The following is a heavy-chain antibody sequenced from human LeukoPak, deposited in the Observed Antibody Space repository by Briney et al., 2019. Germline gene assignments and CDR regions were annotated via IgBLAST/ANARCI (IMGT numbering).Heavy chain of an antibody. Sequence: GGSLRLSCAASGFTFSSYWMSWVRQAPGKGLEWVANIKQDGSEKYYVDSVKGRFTISRDNAKNSLYLQMNSLGAEDTAVYYCARIVGASPNYYYYMDVWGKGTTVTVSS. CDR1: GFTFSSYW. V-gene: IGHV3-7*01. D-gene: IGHD1-26*01. J-gene: IGHJ6*03. CDR3: ARIVGASPNYYYYMDV. CDR2: IKQDGSEK.